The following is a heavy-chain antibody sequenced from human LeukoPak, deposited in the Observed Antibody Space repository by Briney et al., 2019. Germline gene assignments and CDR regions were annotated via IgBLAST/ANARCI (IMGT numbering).Heavy chain of an antibody. V-gene: IGHV3-48*01. CDR3: ARDTGFDQTYYYYYMDA. CDR1: GFTFSTYS. D-gene: IGHD5-12*01. Sequence: GGSLRLSCAASGFTFSTYSMNWVRQTPGKGLEWVSFISITGNNKDYADSVKGRFTISRDNAQNSLYLQMNSLRAEDTAVYYCARDTGFDQTYYYYYMDAWGKGTTVTVSS. CDR2: ISITGNNK. J-gene: IGHJ6*03.